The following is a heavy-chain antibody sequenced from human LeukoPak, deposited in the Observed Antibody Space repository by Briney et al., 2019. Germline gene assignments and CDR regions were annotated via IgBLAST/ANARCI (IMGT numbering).Heavy chain of an antibody. CDR3: VRGKGWLDP. CDR2: INQDGSEK. J-gene: IGHJ5*02. V-gene: IGHV3-7*03. Sequence: GGSLRLSCAASGFTFSNNWMSWVRQAPGKGLEWAANINQDGSEKNYVDSAKGRLTISRDNAKNSVYLQMNSLRAEDTAVYYCVRGKGWLDPWGQGILVTVSS. CDR1: GFTFSNNW.